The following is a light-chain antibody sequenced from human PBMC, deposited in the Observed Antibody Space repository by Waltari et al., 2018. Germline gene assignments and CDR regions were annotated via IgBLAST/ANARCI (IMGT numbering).Light chain of an antibody. CDR2: GNN. CDR1: SSNIGSTT. Sequence: QSVLTQPPSASGTPGQRVTIPCSGSSSNIGSTTVNWYQHLPGTAPKLLIYGNNQRPSGVPDRFSGSKSGTSASLAISGLQSEDEADYYCATWDDSLNAWMFGGGTKLTAL. V-gene: IGLV1-44*01. J-gene: IGLJ3*02. CDR3: ATWDDSLNAWM.